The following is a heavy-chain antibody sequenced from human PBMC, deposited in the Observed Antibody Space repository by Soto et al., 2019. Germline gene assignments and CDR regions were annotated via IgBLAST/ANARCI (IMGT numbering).Heavy chain of an antibody. V-gene: IGHV4-61*01. Sequence: QVQLQESGPGLVKPSETLSLTCTVSGGSVSSGYSYWSWIRQPPGKGLEWIANILHSGSANYNPSLERRVTILIDTSKNQFSLRLTSVTAADTAVYYCARGHESFEPWGQGTLVIVSS. CDR1: GGSVSSGYSY. CDR2: ILHSGSA. CDR3: ARGHESFEP. J-gene: IGHJ5*02.